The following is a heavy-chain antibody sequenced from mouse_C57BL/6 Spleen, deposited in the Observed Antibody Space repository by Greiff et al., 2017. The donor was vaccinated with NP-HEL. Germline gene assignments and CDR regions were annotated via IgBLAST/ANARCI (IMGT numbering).Heavy chain of an antibody. V-gene: IGHV5-16*01. Sequence: DVMLVESEGGLVQPGSSMKLSCTASGFTFSDYYMAWVRQVPEKGLEWVANINYDGSSTYYLDSLKSRFIISRDNAKNILYLQMSSLKSEDTATYYCARVGDGYSYWYFDVWGTGTTVTVSS. J-gene: IGHJ1*03. CDR2: INYDGSST. CDR3: ARVGDGYSYWYFDV. D-gene: IGHD2-3*01. CDR1: GFTFSDYY.